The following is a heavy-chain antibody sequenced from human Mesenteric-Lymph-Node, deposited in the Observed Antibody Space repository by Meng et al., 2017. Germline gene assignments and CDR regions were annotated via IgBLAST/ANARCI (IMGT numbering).Heavy chain of an antibody. Sequence: SVKVSCKASGYTFTSYDINWVRQATGQGLEWMGGIIPIFGTANYAQKFQGRVTITADESTSTAYMELSSLRSEDTAVYYCASTATVTTGYYYYGMDVWGQGTTVTVSS. CDR3: ASTATVTTGYYYYGMDV. V-gene: IGHV1-69*13. CDR2: IIPIFGTA. D-gene: IGHD4-17*01. CDR1: GYTFTSYD. J-gene: IGHJ6*02.